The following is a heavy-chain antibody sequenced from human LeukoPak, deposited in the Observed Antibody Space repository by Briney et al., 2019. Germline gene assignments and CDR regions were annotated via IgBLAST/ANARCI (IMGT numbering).Heavy chain of an antibody. D-gene: IGHD2/OR15-2a*01. Sequence: SETLSLTCAVYGGSFSGYYWSWIRQPPGKGLEWIGEINHSGSTNYNPSLKSRVTISVDTSKNQFSLKLSSVTVADTAVYYCARGRGSNRGWYFDLWGRGTLVTVSS. CDR1: GGSFSGYY. CDR2: INHSGST. J-gene: IGHJ2*01. CDR3: ARGRGSNRGWYFDL. V-gene: IGHV4-34*01.